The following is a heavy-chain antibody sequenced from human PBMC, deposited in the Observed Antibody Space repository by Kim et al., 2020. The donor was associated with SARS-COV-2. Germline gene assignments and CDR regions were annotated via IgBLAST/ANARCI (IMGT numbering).Heavy chain of an antibody. D-gene: IGHD3-10*01. CDR2: ISGSGGST. V-gene: IGHV3-23*01. CDR1: GFTFSSYA. CDR3: AKDPHMVRGVIMVY. J-gene: IGHJ4*02. Sequence: GGSLRLSCAASGFTFSSYAMSWVRQAPGKGLEWVSAISGSGGSTYYADSVKGRFTISRDNSKNTLYLQMNSLRAEDTAVYYCAKDPHMVRGVIMVYWGQGTLVTVSS.